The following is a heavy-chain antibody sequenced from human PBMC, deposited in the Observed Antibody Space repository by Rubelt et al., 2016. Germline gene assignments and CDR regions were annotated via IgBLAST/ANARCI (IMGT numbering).Heavy chain of an antibody. CDR2: IYYSGST. D-gene: IGHD5-24*01. CDR3: ARQRRDGYPDY. Sequence: QLQLQESGPGLVKPSETLSLTCTVSGGSISSYYWSWIRQPPGKGLEWIGCIYYSGSTNYNPSRKVRVTIAVYTSVNQFSMKRSSVTAADTAVYDCARQRRDGYPDYWGQGTLVTVSS. V-gene: IGHV4-59*08. J-gene: IGHJ4*02. CDR1: GGSISSYY.